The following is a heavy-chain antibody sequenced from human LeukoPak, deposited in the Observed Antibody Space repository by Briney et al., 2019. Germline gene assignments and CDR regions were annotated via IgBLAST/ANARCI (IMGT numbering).Heavy chain of an antibody. CDR3: ARVYSGRGNDYDYVWGSYRPRGDDAFDI. CDR2: ISSSSSYI. V-gene: IGHV3-21*01. D-gene: IGHD3-16*02. J-gene: IGHJ3*02. Sequence: GGSLRLSCAASGFTFSSYSMNWVRQAPGKGLEWVSSISSSSSYIYYADSVKGRFTISRDNAKNSLYLQMNSLRAEDTAVYYCARVYSGRGNDYDYVWGSYRPRGDDAFDIWGQGTMVTVSS. CDR1: GFTFSSYS.